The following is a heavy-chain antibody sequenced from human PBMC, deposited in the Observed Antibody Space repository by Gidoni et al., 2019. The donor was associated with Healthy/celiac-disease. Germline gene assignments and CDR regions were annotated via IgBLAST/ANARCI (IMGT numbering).Heavy chain of an antibody. V-gene: IGHV2-5*02. J-gene: IGHJ5*02. D-gene: IGHD1-26*01. CDR3: AHVPSGSYIGNWFDP. Sequence: PGKALEWLALIYWDDDKRYSPSLKSRLTITKDTSKNQVVLTMTNMDPVDTATYYCAHVPSGSYIGNWFDPWGQGTLVTVSS. CDR2: IYWDDDK.